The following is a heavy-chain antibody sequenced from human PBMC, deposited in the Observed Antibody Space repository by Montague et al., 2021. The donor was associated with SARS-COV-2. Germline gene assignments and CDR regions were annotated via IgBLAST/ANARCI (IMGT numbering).Heavy chain of an antibody. J-gene: IGHJ4*02. Sequence: SETLSLTCTVSGGSISSFYWSWFWKPPGKGLEWIGYISDSGSTNYNPSLTSRVTMSVDTSKNQFSLKVNSVTAADTAVYYCARHYSATLPAVYWGQGTLVTVSS. D-gene: IGHD2-15*01. V-gene: IGHV4-59*08. CDR1: GGSISSFY. CDR2: ISDSGST. CDR3: ARHYSATLPAVY.